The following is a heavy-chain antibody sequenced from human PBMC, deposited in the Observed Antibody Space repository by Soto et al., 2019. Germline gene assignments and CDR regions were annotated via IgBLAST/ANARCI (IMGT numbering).Heavy chain of an antibody. V-gene: IGHV3-7*05. CDR1: GFTFSSYW. J-gene: IGHJ4*02. CDR3: ARDCTIGVCWAFNY. Sequence: PGGSLRLCYVASGFTFSSYWMTWVRQAPGKGLQWVASINTDGNDKYYVDSVKGRFTISRDDAKNSLFLQMNSLRAEDTAVYFCARDCTIGVCWAFNYWGQGTPVTVSS. D-gene: IGHD2-8*01. CDR2: INTDGNDK.